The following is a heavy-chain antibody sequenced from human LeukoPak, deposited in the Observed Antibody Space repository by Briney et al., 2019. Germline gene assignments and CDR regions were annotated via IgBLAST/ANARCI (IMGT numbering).Heavy chain of an antibody. CDR1: GYTFTGYH. CDR2: ITPNSGDT. D-gene: IGHD3-10*02. V-gene: IGHV1-2*02. J-gene: IGHJ4*02. CDR3: ARDSSLFGGSDY. Sequence: GASVKVSCKASGYTFTGYHIHWVRQAPGQGLEWIGRITPNSGDTYYPQDFQGRVTMTRDTSINTAYMELSRLRSDDTAVYYCARDSSLFGGSDYWGQGTLVTVFS.